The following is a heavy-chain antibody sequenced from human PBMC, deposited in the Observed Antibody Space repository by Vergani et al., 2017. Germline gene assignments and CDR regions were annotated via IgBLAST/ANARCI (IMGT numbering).Heavy chain of an antibody. CDR2: ISSSSTI. Sequence: EVQLVESGGGLVQPGGSLRLSCAASGFTFSSYSMNWVRQAPGKGLEWVSYISSSSTIYYADSVKGRFTISRDNAKNSLYLQMNSLRAEDTAVYYCASFATVVRWGQGTLVTVSS. CDR1: GFTFSSYS. CDR3: ASFATVVR. J-gene: IGHJ4*02. V-gene: IGHV3-48*01. D-gene: IGHD4-23*01.